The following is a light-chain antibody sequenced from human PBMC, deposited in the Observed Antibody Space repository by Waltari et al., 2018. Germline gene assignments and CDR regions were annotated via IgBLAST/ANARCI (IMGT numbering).Light chain of an antibody. CDR1: QTISYA. Sequence: DIQMTQSPSTLSEAGGDTITNTCRASQTISYALTWHQHKPGKAPKLLIYKASSLETGVPSRFSGSGYGTEFTLTISSLQPDDFATYYCQQYNSYSPTFGQGTKLEIK. CDR3: QQYNSYSPT. V-gene: IGKV1-5*03. CDR2: KAS. J-gene: IGKJ2*01.